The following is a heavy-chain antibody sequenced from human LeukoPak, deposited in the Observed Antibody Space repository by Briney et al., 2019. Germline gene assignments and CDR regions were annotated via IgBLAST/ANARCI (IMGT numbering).Heavy chain of an antibody. CDR3: ARSFYYFGSGSSPHLNYYFFYMDV. CDR1: GGCISGYY. D-gene: IGHD3-10*01. V-gene: IGHV4-59*01. CDR2: LYYSGST. Sequence: SVTLSLTCTVSGGCISGYYWGWMRPPPGKGLKWIGYLYYSGSTYYNPSLKSPVTISVDTTKNQFSLKPSSVTAADTAVYYCARSFYYFGSGSSPHLNYYFFYMDVWGKGTTVTVSS. J-gene: IGHJ6*03.